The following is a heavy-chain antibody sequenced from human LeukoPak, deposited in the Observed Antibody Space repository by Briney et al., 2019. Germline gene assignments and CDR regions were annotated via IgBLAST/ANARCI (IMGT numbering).Heavy chain of an antibody. Sequence: GSLRLSCAVSGFTFSSYEMNWVRQAPGKGLEWVSYISASGSPIYYADSVKGRFTISRDDAKNSLYLQMNSLRAEDTAVYYCAREVSTVTTPFDYWGQGTLVIVSS. CDR2: ISASGSPI. V-gene: IGHV3-48*03. J-gene: IGHJ4*02. CDR3: AREVSTVTTPFDY. D-gene: IGHD4-17*01. CDR1: GFTFSSYE.